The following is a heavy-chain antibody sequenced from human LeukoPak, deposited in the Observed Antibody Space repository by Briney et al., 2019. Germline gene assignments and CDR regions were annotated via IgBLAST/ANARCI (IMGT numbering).Heavy chain of an antibody. Sequence: PSETLSLTCAVYGGSFSGYYWGWIRQPPGKGLEWIGEINHSGSTNYNPSLKSRVTISVDTSKNQFSLKLSSVTAADTAVYYCARSGRRLYYYDSPRGAFDIWGQGTMVTVSS. V-gene: IGHV4-34*01. CDR1: GGSFSGYY. D-gene: IGHD3-22*01. J-gene: IGHJ3*02. CDR3: ARSGRRLYYYDSPRGAFDI. CDR2: INHSGST.